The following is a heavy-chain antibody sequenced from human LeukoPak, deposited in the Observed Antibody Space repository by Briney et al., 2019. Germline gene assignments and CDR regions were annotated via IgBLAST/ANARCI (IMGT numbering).Heavy chain of an antibody. D-gene: IGHD1-26*01. J-gene: IGHJ4*02. CDR3: ARDMPLGGAQGGFDY. V-gene: IGHV1-18*01. CDR1: GYTFTNYG. Sequence: GASVTVSYMDSGYTFTNYGISWLRQAPGPGLEWMGWISAYNGNTNYAQKLQDRVTMTTDTSTSTAYMELRSLRSDDTAVYYCARDMPLGGAQGGFDYWGQGALVTVSS. CDR2: ISAYNGNT.